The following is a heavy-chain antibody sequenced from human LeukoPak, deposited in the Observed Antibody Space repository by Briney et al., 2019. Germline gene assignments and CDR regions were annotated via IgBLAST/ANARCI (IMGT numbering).Heavy chain of an antibody. V-gene: IGHV1-69*04. Sequence: ASVKVSCKSSGSTFSTYGISWVRQAPGQGLEWIGRISPFFDIANYAQKFQGRVTITADKSTSTAYMNLSSLRSEDTAIYDCAREIKQSNWNDGHWFDPWGQGTLITVSS. CDR1: GSTFSTYG. CDR2: ISPFFDIA. J-gene: IGHJ5*02. CDR3: AREIKQSNWNDGHWFDP. D-gene: IGHD1-20*01.